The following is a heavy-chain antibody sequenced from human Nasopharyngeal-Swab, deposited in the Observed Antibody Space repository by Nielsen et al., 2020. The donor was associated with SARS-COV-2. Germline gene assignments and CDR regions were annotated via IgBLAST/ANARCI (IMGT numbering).Heavy chain of an antibody. J-gene: IGHJ5*02. CDR1: GFTFSSYS. CDR3: ARAWELLGWFDP. V-gene: IGHV3-21*01. D-gene: IGHD1-26*01. Sequence: GESLKISCAASGFTFSSYSMNWVRQAPGKGLEWVSSISSSSSYIYYADSVKGRFTISRDNATNSLYLQMNSLRAEDTAVYYCARAWELLGWFDPWGQGTLVTVSS. CDR2: ISSSSSYI.